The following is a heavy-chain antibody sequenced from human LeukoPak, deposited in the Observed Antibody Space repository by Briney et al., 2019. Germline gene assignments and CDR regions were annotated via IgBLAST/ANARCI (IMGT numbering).Heavy chain of an antibody. CDR3: ARVENGYIYYYFDY. D-gene: IGHD5-12*01. J-gene: IGHJ4*02. CDR1: GFTFSSYA. Sequence: PGGSLRLSCAASGFTFSSYAMSWVRQAPGKGLEWVSAISGSGGSTYYADSVKGRFTISRDNSKNTLYLQMNSLRAEDTAVYYCARVENGYIYYYFDYWGQGTLVTVSS. CDR2: ISGSGGST. V-gene: IGHV3-23*01.